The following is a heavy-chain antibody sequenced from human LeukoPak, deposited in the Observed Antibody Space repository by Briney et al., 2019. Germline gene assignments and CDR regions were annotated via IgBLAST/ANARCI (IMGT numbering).Heavy chain of an antibody. CDR2: TYYRSKWYY. V-gene: IGHV6-1*01. CDR3: VRDGSKGRSSSWYEGFDP. J-gene: IGHJ5*02. Sequence: SQTLSLTCAISGDSVSSNSAAWKWIRQSPSRGLEWLGRTYYRSKWYYYYAVSLKGRITINPDTSKNLFSLQLNSMTPEDTAVYYCVRDGSKGRSSSWYEGFDPWGQGTLVTVSS. D-gene: IGHD6-13*01. CDR1: GDSVSSNSAA.